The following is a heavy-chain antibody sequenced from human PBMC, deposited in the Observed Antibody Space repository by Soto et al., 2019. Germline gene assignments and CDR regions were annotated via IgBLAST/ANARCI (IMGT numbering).Heavy chain of an antibody. J-gene: IGHJ5*02. V-gene: IGHV4-39*01. CDR1: GGSVNSCTSY. CDR3: GRLNQEEDNRKNDLLAP. Sequence: PSETLSLTCIVSGGSVNSCTSYWAWLRQSPGKGLEWIGLISYGGTAFYSVSLNSRGTMSVDTSKNQFSLRLTSVTAADTAVYYCGRLNQEEDNRKNDLLAPWGQGILVTVSS. CDR2: ISYGGTA. D-gene: IGHD3-3*01.